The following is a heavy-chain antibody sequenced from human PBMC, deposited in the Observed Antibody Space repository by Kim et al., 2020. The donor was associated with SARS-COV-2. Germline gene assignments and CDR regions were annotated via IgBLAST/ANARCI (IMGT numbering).Heavy chain of an antibody. Sequence: GGSLRLSCAASGFTFSSYAMHWVRQAPGKGLEWVAVISYDGSNKYYADSVKGRFTISRDNSKNTLYLQMNSLRAEDTAVYYCARDFDFDEYYYGMDVWGQGTTVTVSS. CDR1: GFTFSSYA. CDR2: ISYDGSNK. J-gene: IGHJ6*02. V-gene: IGHV3-30-3*01. CDR3: ARDFDFDEYYYGMDV.